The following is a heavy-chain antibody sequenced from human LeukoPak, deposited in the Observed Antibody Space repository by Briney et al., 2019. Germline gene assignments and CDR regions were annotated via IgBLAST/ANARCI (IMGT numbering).Heavy chain of an antibody. D-gene: IGHD1-7*01. Sequence: ASETLSLTCTVSGGSISSSSYYWGWIRQPPGKGLEWIGSIYHSGSTYYNPSLKSRVTISVDTSKNQFSLKLSSVTAADTAVYYCASTLMELPLYWGQGTLVTVSS. CDR2: IYHSGST. J-gene: IGHJ4*02. CDR1: GGSISSSSYY. CDR3: ASTLMELPLY. V-gene: IGHV4-39*07.